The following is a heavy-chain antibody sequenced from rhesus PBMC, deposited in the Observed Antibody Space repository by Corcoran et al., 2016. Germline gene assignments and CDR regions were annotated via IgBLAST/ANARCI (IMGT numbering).Heavy chain of an antibody. V-gene: IGHV3-100*02. CDR1: GFTFSSYE. CDR3: STLGS. Sequence: DVQLVESGGGLVKPGGSLRLSCVASGFTFSSYEMHWVRQARGKAPEWVSVISDSGGTTYYADSVKGRFTISRENAKNSLFLQMNSLRAEDTAVYYCSTLGSWGQGVLVTVSS. D-gene: IGHD6-31*01. CDR2: ISDSGGTT. J-gene: IGHJ4*01.